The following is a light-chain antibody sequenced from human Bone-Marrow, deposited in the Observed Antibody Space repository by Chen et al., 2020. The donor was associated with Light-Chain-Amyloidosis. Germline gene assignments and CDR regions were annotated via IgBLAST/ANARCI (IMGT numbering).Light chain of an antibody. Sequence: QSALTQPASVSGSPGQSITISCTGTSNDVGISDYVSWYQQHAGEAPKLILYDVSYRPSGISHRFSGSKSGNTASLAISGLQAEDEADYYCFPYTRNTSPLVFGGGTRLTVL. CDR3: FPYTRNTSPLV. CDR2: DVS. J-gene: IGLJ3*02. V-gene: IGLV2-14*03. CDR1: SNDVGISDY.